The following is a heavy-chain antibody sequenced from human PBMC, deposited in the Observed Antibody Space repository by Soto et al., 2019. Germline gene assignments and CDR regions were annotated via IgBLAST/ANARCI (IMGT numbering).Heavy chain of an antibody. D-gene: IGHD4-17*01. CDR1: GDSISGVVYS. CDR2: IYPSGTT. J-gene: IGHJ2*01. CDR3: ARGDGDWYFDL. V-gene: IGHV4-30-2*01. Sequence: QLQLRESGSGLVKPSQTLSLTCAVSGDSISGVVYSWNWIRQPPGKGLEWIGYIYPSGTTYYNPSLKSRVTISVDTSKNQFSLRLSSVTAADTAVYYCARGDGDWYFDLWGRGTLVTVSS.